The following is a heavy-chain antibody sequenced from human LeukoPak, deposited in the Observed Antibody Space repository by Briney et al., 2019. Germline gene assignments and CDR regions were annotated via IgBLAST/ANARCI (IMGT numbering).Heavy chain of an antibody. D-gene: IGHD6-19*01. V-gene: IGHV3-49*04. J-gene: IGHJ4*02. CDR3: TRDHDSSGWLAY. Sequence: GGSLRLSCTASGFTFGDYAMSWVRQAPGKGLEWVGFIRSKAYGGTTEYAASVKGRFTISRDDSKSIAYLQMKSLKTEDTAVYYCTRDHDSSGWLAYWGQGTLVTVSS. CDR2: IRSKAYGGTT. CDR1: GFTFGDYA.